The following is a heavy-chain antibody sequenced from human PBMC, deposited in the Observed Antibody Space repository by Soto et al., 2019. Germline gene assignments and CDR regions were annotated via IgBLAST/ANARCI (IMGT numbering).Heavy chain of an antibody. CDR3: ATITMVGGVIITATGFDY. Sequence: QVQLVQSGAEVKKPGASVKVSCNVSGYTLTELSMHWVRQAPGKGLEWMGGFDPEDGETIYAQKFQGRVTMTEDTSTDTAYMELSSLRSEDTAVYYCATITMVGGVIITATGFDYWGQGTLVTVSS. CDR1: GYTLTELS. D-gene: IGHD3-10*01. V-gene: IGHV1-24*01. J-gene: IGHJ4*02. CDR2: FDPEDGET.